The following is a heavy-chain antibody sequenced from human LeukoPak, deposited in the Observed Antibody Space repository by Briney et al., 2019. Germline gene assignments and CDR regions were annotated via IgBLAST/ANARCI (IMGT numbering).Heavy chain of an antibody. V-gene: IGHV3-11*01. CDR3: AKDSVRGVIRGPFDY. CDR1: GFTFSDYY. CDR2: ISSSGSTI. D-gene: IGHD3-10*01. Sequence: GGSLRLSCAASGFTFSDYYMSWIRQAPGKGLEWVSYISSSGSTIYYADSVKGRFTISRDNSKNTLYLQMNSLRAEDTAVYYCAKDSVRGVIRGPFDYWGQGTLVTVSS. J-gene: IGHJ4*02.